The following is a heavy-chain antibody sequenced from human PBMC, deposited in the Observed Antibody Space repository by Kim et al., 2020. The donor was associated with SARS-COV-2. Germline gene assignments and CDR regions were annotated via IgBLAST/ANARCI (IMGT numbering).Heavy chain of an antibody. Sequence: GGSLRLSCAASGFTFSSYGMHWVRQAPGKGLEWVAVIWYDGSNKYYADSVKGRFTISRDNSKNTLYLQMNSLRAEDTAVYYCAREERYCSGGSCSRHFDYWGQGTLVTVSS. D-gene: IGHD2-15*01. J-gene: IGHJ4*02. V-gene: IGHV3-33*01. CDR2: IWYDGSNK. CDR3: AREERYCSGGSCSRHFDY. CDR1: GFTFSSYG.